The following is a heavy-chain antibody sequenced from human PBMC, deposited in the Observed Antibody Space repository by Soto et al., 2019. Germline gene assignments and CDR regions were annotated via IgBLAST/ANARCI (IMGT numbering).Heavy chain of an antibody. CDR1: GGSISSYY. V-gene: IGHV4-59*08. Sequence: ETLSLTCTVSGGSISSYYWSWIRQPPGKGLEWIGYIYYSGSTNYNPSLKSRVTISVDTSKNQFSLKLSSVTAADTAVYYCARVPSKAYYYGSGSYYYYMDVWGKGTTVTVSS. J-gene: IGHJ6*03. D-gene: IGHD3-10*01. CDR2: IYYSGST. CDR3: ARVPSKAYYYGSGSYYYYMDV.